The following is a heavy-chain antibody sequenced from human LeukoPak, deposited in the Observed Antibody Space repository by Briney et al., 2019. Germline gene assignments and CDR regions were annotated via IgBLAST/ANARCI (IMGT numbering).Heavy chain of an antibody. V-gene: IGHV4-59*08. CDR3: ARGVTTGTPSLGY. J-gene: IGHJ4*02. CDR2: IYYGGST. Sequence: PSETLSLTCTVSGGSISSYYWSWIRQPPGKGLEWIGYIYYGGSTNHNPSLKSRVTISVDTSKNQFSLNLRSVTAADTAVYYCARGVTTGTPSLGYWGQGILVTVSS. CDR1: GGSISSYY. D-gene: IGHD1-1*01.